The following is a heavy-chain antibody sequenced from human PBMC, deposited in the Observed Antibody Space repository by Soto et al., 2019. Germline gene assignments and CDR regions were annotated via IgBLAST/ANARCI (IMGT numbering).Heavy chain of an antibody. J-gene: IGHJ4*02. CDR3: ARGRGYDFWSGYYFDY. CDR1: GGSISSGGYY. D-gene: IGHD3-3*01. V-gene: IGHV4-31*03. CDR2: IYYSGST. Sequence: SETLSLTCTVSGGSISSGGYYWSWIRQHPGKGLEWIGYIYYSGSTYYNPSLKSRVTISVDTSKNQFSLKLSSVTAADTAVYYCARGRGYDFWSGYYFDYWGQGTLGTSPQ.